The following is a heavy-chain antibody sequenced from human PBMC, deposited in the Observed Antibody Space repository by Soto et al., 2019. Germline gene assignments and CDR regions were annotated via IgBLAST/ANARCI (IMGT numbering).Heavy chain of an antibody. Sequence: PSETLSLTCTVSGGSISSGGYYWSWIRQHPGKGLEWIGYIYYSGSTYYNPSLKSRVTISVDTSKNQFSLKLRSVTAADTAVYYCARVYCSGGSCYEFDYWGQGTLVTVSS. D-gene: IGHD2-15*01. V-gene: IGHV4-31*03. J-gene: IGHJ4*02. CDR3: ARVYCSGGSCYEFDY. CDR1: GGSISSGGYY. CDR2: IYYSGST.